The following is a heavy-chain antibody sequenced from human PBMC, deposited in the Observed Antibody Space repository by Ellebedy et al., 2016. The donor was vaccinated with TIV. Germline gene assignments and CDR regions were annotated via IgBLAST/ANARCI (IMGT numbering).Heavy chain of an antibody. CDR1: GFTLSNYS. V-gene: IGHV3-48*02. D-gene: IGHD1-20*01. CDR3: VRGAFDNSFDI. CDR2: ISPTSGSTI. Sequence: GESLKISXAASGFTLSNYSLDWVRQAPGKRLEWISYISPTSGSTIYYADSVRGRFTISKNTAKNTLYLQMRSLRDEDTAVYYCVRGAFDNSFDIWGQGTLVIVSS. J-gene: IGHJ3*02.